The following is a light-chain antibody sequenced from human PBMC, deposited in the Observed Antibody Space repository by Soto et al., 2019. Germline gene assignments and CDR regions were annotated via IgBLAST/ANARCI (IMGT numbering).Light chain of an antibody. J-gene: IGLJ1*01. CDR1: SSDVGNYNY. Sequence: QSALTQPASVSGSPGQSLTISCTGTSSDVGNYNYVSWYQQTPGKAPKRIIYDVSNRPSGVPDRFAGSKSGNTASLTISGLQTEDEADYYCSSYTSRRTLVFGTGTKLTVL. V-gene: IGLV2-14*03. CDR2: DVS. CDR3: SSYTSRRTLV.